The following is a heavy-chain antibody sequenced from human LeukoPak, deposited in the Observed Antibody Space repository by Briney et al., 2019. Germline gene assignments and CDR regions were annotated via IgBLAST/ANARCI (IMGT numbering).Heavy chain of an antibody. J-gene: IGHJ4*02. D-gene: IGHD5-18*01. CDR3: ARDWGYSYAVDY. Sequence: ASETLSLTCTVSGGSISSGGYYWSWIRQHPGKGLEWIGYIYYSGSTYYNPSLKSRVTISVDTSKNQFSLKLSSVTAADTAVYYCARDWGYSYAVDYWGQGTLVTVSS. CDR2: IYYSGST. V-gene: IGHV4-31*03. CDR1: GGSISSGGYY.